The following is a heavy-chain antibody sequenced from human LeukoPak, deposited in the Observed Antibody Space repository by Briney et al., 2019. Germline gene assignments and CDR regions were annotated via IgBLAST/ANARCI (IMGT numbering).Heavy chain of an antibody. CDR1: GYTFTSYA. V-gene: IGHV7-4-1*02. Sequence: GASVKVSCKASGYTFTSYAMNWVRQAPGQGLEWMGWINTNTGNPTYAQGFTGRFVFSLDTSVSTAYLQISSLEAEDTAVYYCARVGYYYDSSGYHDWFDPWGQGTLVTVSS. CDR2: INTNTGNP. D-gene: IGHD3-22*01. CDR3: ARVGYYYDSSGYHDWFDP. J-gene: IGHJ5*02.